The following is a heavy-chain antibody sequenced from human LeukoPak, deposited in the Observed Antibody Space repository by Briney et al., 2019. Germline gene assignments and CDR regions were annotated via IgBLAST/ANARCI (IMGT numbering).Heavy chain of an antibody. Sequence: GGSLRLSCTASGFTFSNYGMHWVRQAPGKGLEWVAVISYDGSNKYYADSVKGRFTISRDNSKNTLYLQMNSLRAEDTAVYYCAKDFWRTTVTRGYFDLWGRGTLVTVSS. J-gene: IGHJ2*01. V-gene: IGHV3-30*19. CDR2: ISYDGSNK. CDR1: GFTFSNYG. D-gene: IGHD4-17*01. CDR3: AKDFWRTTVTRGYFDL.